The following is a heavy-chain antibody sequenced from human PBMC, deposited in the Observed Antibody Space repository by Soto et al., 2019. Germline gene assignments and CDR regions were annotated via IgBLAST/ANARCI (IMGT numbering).Heavy chain of an antibody. CDR1: GGSISSYY. CDR2: IYYSGST. V-gene: IGHV4-59*01. Sequence: SETLSLTCTVSGGSISSYYWSWIRQPPGKGLEWIGYIYYSGSTNYNPSLKSRVTISVDTSKNQFSLKLSSVTAADTAVYYCARDWRYCSGGSCYGGYNWFDPWGQGTLVTVSS. J-gene: IGHJ5*02. CDR3: ARDWRYCSGGSCYGGYNWFDP. D-gene: IGHD2-15*01.